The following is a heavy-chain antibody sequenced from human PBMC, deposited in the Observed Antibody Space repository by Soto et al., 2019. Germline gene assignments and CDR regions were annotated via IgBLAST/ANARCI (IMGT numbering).Heavy chain of an antibody. V-gene: IGHV1-69*08. CDR2: VIPLLDAS. J-gene: IGHJ6*03. CDR1: GDTFFNYT. Sequence: QVQLVQSGAEVKKPGSWVKISCTTSGDTFFNYTFTWVRRAPGQGLEWMGRVIPLLDASNYAEKFQDRVTITADKSTSTAYMELSGLKSDDSAIYYCASGKSQMTQDRMGFYYYMDVWGKGTTVTVSS. CDR3: ASGKSQMTQDRMGFYYYMDV. D-gene: IGHD2-15*01.